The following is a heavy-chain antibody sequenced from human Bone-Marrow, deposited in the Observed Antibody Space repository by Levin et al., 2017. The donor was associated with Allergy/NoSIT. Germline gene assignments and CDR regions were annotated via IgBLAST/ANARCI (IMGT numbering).Heavy chain of an antibody. CDR1: GFTFRSYG. Sequence: LSLTCAASGFTFRSYGMHWVRQAPGKGLEWVAVIWYDGSNKYYADSVKGRFTISRDNSKNTLYLQMNSLRAEDTAVYYCARDRGIAVADEFDYWGQGTLVTVSS. CDR2: IWYDGSNK. J-gene: IGHJ4*02. V-gene: IGHV3-33*01. CDR3: ARDRGIAVADEFDY. D-gene: IGHD6-19*01.